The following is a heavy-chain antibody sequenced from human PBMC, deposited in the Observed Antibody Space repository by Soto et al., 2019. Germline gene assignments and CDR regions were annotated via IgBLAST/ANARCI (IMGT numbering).Heavy chain of an antibody. D-gene: IGHD6-25*01. Sequence: LRLSCAASGFTFSNYGMHWVRQAPGKGLEWADLISYDGSNKYYADSVKGRFTISRDNTKNTLYLQMNSLRAEDSAVYYCAKDLNSSGWLAYNFDYCGAGALLTFSS. J-gene: IGHJ4*02. CDR3: AKDLNSSGWLAYNFDY. CDR1: GFTFSNYG. CDR2: ISYDGSNK. V-gene: IGHV3-30*18.